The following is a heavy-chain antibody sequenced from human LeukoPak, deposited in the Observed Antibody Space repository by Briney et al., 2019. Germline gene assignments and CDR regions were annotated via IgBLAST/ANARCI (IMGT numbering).Heavy chain of an antibody. CDR1: GASISSYY. Sequence: PSETLSLTCTVSGASISSYYWSWIRQPPGKGLEWIAYIYYSGSTNYNPSLKGRVTISVDTSKNQFSLKLSSVTAADTAVYYCARSAGYYYDSSGYYFDYWGQGTLVTVSS. V-gene: IGHV4-59*01. J-gene: IGHJ4*02. CDR3: ARSAGYYYDSSGYYFDY. CDR2: IYYSGST. D-gene: IGHD3-22*01.